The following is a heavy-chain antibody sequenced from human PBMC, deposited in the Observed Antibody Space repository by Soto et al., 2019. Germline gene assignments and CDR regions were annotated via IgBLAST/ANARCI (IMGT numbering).Heavy chain of an antibody. CDR2: ISSNSVTI. D-gene: IGHD1-26*01. CDR3: AREGILGTRSFDY. J-gene: IGHJ4*02. CDR1: GFIFSKYS. V-gene: IGHV3-48*02. Sequence: GGSLRLSCGASGFIFSKYSMNWVRQAPGKGLEWLSYISSNSVTIYYADSVRGRFTIFRDNAKNSLYLQMNSLRDEDTAVYYCAREGILGTRSFDYWGQGALVTVSS.